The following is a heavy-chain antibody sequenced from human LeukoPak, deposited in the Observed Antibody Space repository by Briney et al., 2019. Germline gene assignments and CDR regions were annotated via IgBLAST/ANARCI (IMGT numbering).Heavy chain of an antibody. Sequence: GGSLRLSCAASGFTYSSYSMNWVRQAPGKGLEWVSYISSSSSTIYYADSVKGRFTISRDNAKNSLYLQMNSLRAEDTAVYYCAKRTYGSGSSLDSWGQGTLVIVSP. D-gene: IGHD3-10*01. CDR2: ISSSSSTI. J-gene: IGHJ4*02. V-gene: IGHV3-48*04. CDR3: AKRTYGSGSSLDS. CDR1: GFTYSSYS.